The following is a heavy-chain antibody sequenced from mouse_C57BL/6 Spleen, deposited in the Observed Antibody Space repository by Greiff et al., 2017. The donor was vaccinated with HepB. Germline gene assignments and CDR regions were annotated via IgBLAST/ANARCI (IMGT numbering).Heavy chain of an antibody. J-gene: IGHJ1*03. CDR2: ISYDGSN. V-gene: IGHV3-6*01. CDR3: ARGAHYYGSSHWYFDV. Sequence: EVKLQESGPGLVKPSQSLSLTCSVTGYSITSGYYWNWIRQFPGNKLEWMGYISYDGSNNYNPSLKNRISITRDTSKNQFFLKLNSVTTEDTATYYCARGAHYYGSSHWYFDVWGTGTTVTVSS. D-gene: IGHD1-1*01. CDR1: GYSITSGYY.